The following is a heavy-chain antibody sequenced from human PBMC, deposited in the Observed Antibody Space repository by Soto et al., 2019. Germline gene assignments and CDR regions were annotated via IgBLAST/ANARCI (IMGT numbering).Heavy chain of an antibody. D-gene: IGHD6-6*01. V-gene: IGHV3-23*01. J-gene: IGHJ4*02. CDR1: GFTFSDYA. CDR3: TRTLFIAARGVEPFDY. Sequence: VQLLESGGALVQPGGSLRLSCAASGFTFSDYAMTWVRQAPGKGLEWVSHTSGNGGSTYYADSVKGRFTISRDNSRDTMHMQMNSLRAEDTALYYCTRTLFIAARGVEPFDYWGQGALVTVSS. CDR2: TSGNGGST.